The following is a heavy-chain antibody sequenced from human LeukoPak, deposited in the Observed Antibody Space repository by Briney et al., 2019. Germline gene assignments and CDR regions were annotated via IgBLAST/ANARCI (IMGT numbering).Heavy chain of an antibody. Sequence: VGSLRLSCAASGFAFNNYGMYMFRLAPWKGLKWVSGISGSGGSTNYADSVKGRFTISRDNSQNTLYLQMNSLRAEDTALYYCAKVRVATTKYDAFDVWGQGTMVTVSS. CDR3: AKVRVATTKYDAFDV. CDR2: ISGSGGST. V-gene: IGHV3-23*01. D-gene: IGHD3-3*01. CDR1: GFAFNNYG. J-gene: IGHJ3*01.